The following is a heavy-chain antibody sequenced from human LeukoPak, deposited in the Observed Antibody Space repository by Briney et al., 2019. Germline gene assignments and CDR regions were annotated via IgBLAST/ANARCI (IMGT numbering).Heavy chain of an antibody. CDR2: IYYSGST. V-gene: IGHV4-39*01. CDR1: GGSISSSSYY. D-gene: IGHD3-22*01. CDR3: ERTYYYDSSGYYGSEHFDY. Sequence: SETLSLACTVSGGSISSSSYYWGWIRQPPGKGLEWIGSIYYSGSTYYNPSLKSRVTISVDTSKNQFSLKLSSVTAADTAVYYCERTYYYDSSGYYGSEHFDYWGQGTLVTVSS. J-gene: IGHJ4*02.